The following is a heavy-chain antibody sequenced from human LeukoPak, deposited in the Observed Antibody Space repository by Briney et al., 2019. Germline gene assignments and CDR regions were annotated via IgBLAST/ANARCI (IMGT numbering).Heavy chain of an antibody. J-gene: IGHJ4*02. D-gene: IGHD5-18*01. CDR3: ARGGYTYGPGL. CDR1: GFTVSSNS. V-gene: IGHV3-53*01. Sequence: PGGSLRLSCTVSGFTVSSNSMSWVRQAPGKGLEWVSGITKGGNTYYIDSVKGRFTISRDNSNSMVFLQMDSLTADDTALYFCARGGYTYGPGLWGQGTLVTVSS. CDR2: ITKGGNT.